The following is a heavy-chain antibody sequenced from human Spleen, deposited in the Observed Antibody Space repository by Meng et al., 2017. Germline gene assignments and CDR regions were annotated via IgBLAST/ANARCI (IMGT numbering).Heavy chain of an antibody. J-gene: IGHJ5*02. CDR1: GVSISSGDYY. V-gene: IGHV4-30-2*03. Sequence: QLRLKESGSGLVKPSQTLSLTCAVSGVSISSGDYYWSWIRQPPGKGLEWIGSIGHSGITYYTPSLKSRVTVSIDTSKSKFSLKLTSVTAADTAVYYCVRSSGWVRTGFDPWGQGTLVTVSS. CDR3: VRSSGWVRTGFDP. D-gene: IGHD6-19*01. CDR2: IGHSGIT.